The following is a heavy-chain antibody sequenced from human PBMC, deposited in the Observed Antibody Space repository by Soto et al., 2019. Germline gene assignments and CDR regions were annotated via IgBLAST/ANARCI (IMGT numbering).Heavy chain of an antibody. V-gene: IGHV4-4*02. CDR3: ARGYCSGGSCYSFDY. CDR2: IYHSGST. Sequence: SETLSLTCAVSGGSISSSNWWSWVRQPPGKGLEWIGEIYHSGSTNYNPSLKSRVTISVDKSKNQFSLKLSSLTAADTAVYYCARGYCSGGSCYSFDYWGQGTLVTVSS. J-gene: IGHJ4*02. CDR1: GGSISSSNW. D-gene: IGHD2-15*01.